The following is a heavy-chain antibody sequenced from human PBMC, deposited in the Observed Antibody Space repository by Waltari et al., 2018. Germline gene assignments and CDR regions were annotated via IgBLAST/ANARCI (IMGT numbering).Heavy chain of an antibody. CDR1: GYSFTTYA. V-gene: IGHV1-3*03. CDR3: AREPLGGDDAFDI. J-gene: IGHJ3*02. D-gene: IGHD2-21*02. Sequence: QVQLVQSGAEVKKPGASVKVSCKASGYSFTTYAMHWVRQAPGQRLEWMGWIDPGNGNTKYSQEFQGRVTITRDTSATTAYMELSSLGSEDMAVYYCAREPLGGDDAFDIWGQGTKVTVSS. CDR2: IDPGNGNT.